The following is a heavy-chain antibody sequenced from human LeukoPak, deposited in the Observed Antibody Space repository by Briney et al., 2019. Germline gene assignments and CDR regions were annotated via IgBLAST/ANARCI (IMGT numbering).Heavy chain of an antibody. D-gene: IGHD2-15*01. CDR1: GLNFSSHS. CDR2: IISSGSYI. V-gene: IGHV3-21*01. Sequence: NPGGSLRLSCAASGLNFSSHSMNWVRQAPGKGLEWVSSIISSGSYIYYADSVKGRFTISRDNAKNSLFLQMNSLRAEDTAVYYCTRDFGGYCSGGSCYSGWSDYWGQGTLVTVSS. CDR3: TRDFGGYCSGGSCYSGWSDY. J-gene: IGHJ4*02.